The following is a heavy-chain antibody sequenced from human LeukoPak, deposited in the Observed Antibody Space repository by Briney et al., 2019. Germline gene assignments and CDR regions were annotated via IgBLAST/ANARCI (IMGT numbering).Heavy chain of an antibody. CDR1: GFAFSNFA. Sequence: GGSLRLYCAASGFAFSNFAMHWVRQAPGKGLEWVAVTLHDENNKYNTDIVKGRFTISRDNSRNTLYLQMNSLRAEDTAIYYCARDKPSRSDVFDIWGQGTLVIVSS. CDR2: TLHDENNK. CDR3: ARDKPSRSDVFDI. J-gene: IGHJ3*02. V-gene: IGHV3-30-3*01.